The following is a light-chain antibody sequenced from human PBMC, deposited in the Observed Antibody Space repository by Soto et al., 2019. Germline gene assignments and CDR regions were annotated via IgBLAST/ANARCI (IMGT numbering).Light chain of an antibody. V-gene: IGKV1-39*01. CDR1: QSISSY. CDR3: QHSYSTPLT. J-gene: IGKJ4*01. Sequence: DIQMTQSPSYLSASVGDRVTITCRASQSISSYLNWYQQKPGKAPKLLIYAASSLQSGVPSRFSGSGSGTDFTLTISSLQPEDFATYYCQHSYSTPLTFGGGTKVEIK. CDR2: AAS.